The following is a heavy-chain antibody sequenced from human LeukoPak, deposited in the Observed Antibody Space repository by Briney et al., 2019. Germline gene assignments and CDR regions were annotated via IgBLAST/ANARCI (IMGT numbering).Heavy chain of an antibody. CDR2: IYYSGST. Sequence: SETLSLTCTVSGGSISSYYWSWIRQPPGKGLEWIGYIYYSGSTNYNPSLKSRVTISVDTSKNQFSLKLSSVTAADTAVYYCARGEWELPGYYFDYWGQGTLVTVSS. CDR3: ARGEWELPGYYFDY. CDR1: GGSISSYY. V-gene: IGHV4-59*08. J-gene: IGHJ4*02. D-gene: IGHD1-26*01.